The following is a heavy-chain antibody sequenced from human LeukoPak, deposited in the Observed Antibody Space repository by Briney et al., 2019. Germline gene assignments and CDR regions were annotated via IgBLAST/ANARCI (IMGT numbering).Heavy chain of an antibody. CDR3: ARGGFGEPHLSYYFDY. D-gene: IGHD3-10*01. J-gene: IGHJ4*02. V-gene: IGHV4-30-4*01. CDR1: GGSISSGDYY. Sequence: SETLSLTCTVSGGSISSGDYYWSWIRQPPGTGLEWIGYIYYSGSTYYNPSLKSRVTISVDTSKNQFSLKLSSVTAADTAVYYCARGGFGEPHLSYYFDYWGQGTLVTVSS. CDR2: IYYSGST.